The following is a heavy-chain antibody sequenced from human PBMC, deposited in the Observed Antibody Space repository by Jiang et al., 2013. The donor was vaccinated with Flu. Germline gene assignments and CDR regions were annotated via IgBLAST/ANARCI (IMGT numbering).Heavy chain of an antibody. Sequence: LLKPSETLSLTCAVYGGSFSGYYWSWIRQPPRKGLEWIGEINHSGSTNYNPSLKSRVTISVDTSKNQFSLKLSSVTAADTAVYYCARHYGSGSYPRSGSFDYWGQGTLVTVSS. CDR2: INHSGST. V-gene: IGHV4-34*01. J-gene: IGHJ4*02. CDR1: GGSFSGYY. CDR3: ARHYGSGSYPRSGSFDY. D-gene: IGHD3-10*01.